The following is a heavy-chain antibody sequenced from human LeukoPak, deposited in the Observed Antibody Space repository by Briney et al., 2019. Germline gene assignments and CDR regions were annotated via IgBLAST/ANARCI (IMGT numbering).Heavy chain of an antibody. V-gene: IGHV4-39*01. CDR1: GGSIINSSYY. CDR3: ARRTRSEHWFDP. CDR2: IYYSGST. D-gene: IGHD1-1*01. Sequence: SETLSLTCTVSGGSIINSSYYWGWIRQPPGKGLEWIGTIYYSGSTYYNPSLRSRVTISVDTSKNQFSLNLRSVTAADTAVYYCARRTRSEHWFDPWGQGTLVTVSS. J-gene: IGHJ5*02.